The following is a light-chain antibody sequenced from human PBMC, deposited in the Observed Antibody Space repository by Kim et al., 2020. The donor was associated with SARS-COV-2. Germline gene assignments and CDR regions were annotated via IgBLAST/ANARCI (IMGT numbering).Light chain of an antibody. CDR2: SAS. CDR3: QKYNAAPWT. J-gene: IGKJ1*01. Sequence: ASVGDSVTIACRASQGISNSLAWYQQKPGEVPKVLIYSASALQSGVPSRFSGSGSGTDFTLTISSLQPEDVATYYCQKYNAAPWTFGQGTKVDIK. V-gene: IGKV1-27*01. CDR1: QGISNS.